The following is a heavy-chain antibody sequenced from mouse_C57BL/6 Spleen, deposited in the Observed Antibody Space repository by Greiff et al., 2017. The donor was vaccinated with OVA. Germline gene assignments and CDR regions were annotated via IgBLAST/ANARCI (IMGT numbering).Heavy chain of an antibody. J-gene: IGHJ3*01. Sequence: QVQLQQPGAELVKPGASVKLSCKASGYTFTSYWMHWVKQRPGRGLEWIGRIDPNSGGNKYNEKFKSKATLTVDKPTSTAYMQLSSLTSAYSALYYCARSPFDVGYTGGFAYWGQGTLVTVSA. CDR3: ARSPFDVGYTGGFAY. CDR1: GYTFTSYW. V-gene: IGHV1-72*01. D-gene: IGHD2-3*01. CDR2: IDPNSGGN.